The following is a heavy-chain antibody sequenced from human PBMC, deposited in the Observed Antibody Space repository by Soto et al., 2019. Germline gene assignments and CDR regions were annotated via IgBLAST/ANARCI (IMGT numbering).Heavy chain of an antibody. CDR1: GYTFTSYY. CDR3: ARDPAHYRSSFGSGFLFDY. Sequence: ASVKVSCKASGYTFTSYYMHWVRQAPGQGLEWMGIINPSGGSTSYAQKFRGRVTMTRDTSTSTVYMELSSLRSEDTAVYYCARDPAHYRSSFGSGFLFDYWGQGTLVTVSS. CDR2: INPSGGST. J-gene: IGHJ4*02. V-gene: IGHV1-46*03. D-gene: IGHD6-13*01.